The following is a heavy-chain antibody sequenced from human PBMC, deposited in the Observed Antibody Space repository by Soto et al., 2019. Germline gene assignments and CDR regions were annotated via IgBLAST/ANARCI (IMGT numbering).Heavy chain of an antibody. CDR1: GGSISSSIYY. CDR2: IYYSGST. D-gene: IGHD3-10*01. J-gene: IGHJ6*02. CDR3: ARHTSPNLWFGELLYGYYYGMDV. V-gene: IGHV4-39*01. Sequence: PSETLSLTCTVSGGSISSSIYYWGWIRHPPGKGLEWIGSIYYSGSTYYNPSLKSRVTISVDTSKNQFSLKLSSVTAADTAVYYCARHTSPNLWFGELLYGYYYGMDVWGQGTTVTVSS.